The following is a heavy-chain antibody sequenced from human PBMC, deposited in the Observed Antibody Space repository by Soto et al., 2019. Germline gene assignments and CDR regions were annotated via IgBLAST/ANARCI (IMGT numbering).Heavy chain of an antibody. V-gene: IGHV1-18*01. CDR1: GYTFTSYG. CDR2: ISGDNDRT. CDR3: ARDHNFFRDH. J-gene: IGHJ4*02. D-gene: IGHD1-1*01. Sequence: QVQLVQSGAEVEKPGASVKVSCKASGYTFTSYGISWVRQAPGQGREWIGWISGDNDRTNYPQKLQGRVTMTTDTSTSTAYMELRSLRSDDKAFYYCARDHNFFRDHWGQGTLVTVSS.